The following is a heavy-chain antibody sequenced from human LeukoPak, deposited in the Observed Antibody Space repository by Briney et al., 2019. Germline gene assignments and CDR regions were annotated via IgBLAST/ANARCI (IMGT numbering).Heavy chain of an antibody. J-gene: IGHJ6*03. V-gene: IGHV4-61*02. D-gene: IGHD3-10*01. CDR1: GGSISSGSYY. CDR2: IYTSGST. CDR3: ARGRVRGVIAPFYYYYMDV. Sequence: SETLSLTCTVSGGSISSGSYYWNWIRQPAGKGLEWIGRIYTSGSTNYNPSLKSRVTMSVDTSKNQFSLKLSSVTAADTAVYYCARGRVRGVIAPFYYYYMDVWGKGTTVTISS.